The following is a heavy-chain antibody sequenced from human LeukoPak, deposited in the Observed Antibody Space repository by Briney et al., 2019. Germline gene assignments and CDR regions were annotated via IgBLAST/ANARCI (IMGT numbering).Heavy chain of an antibody. V-gene: IGHV3-7*01. J-gene: IGHJ6*03. D-gene: IGHD3-10*01. Sequence: SGGSLRLSCAASEFTFSTYWMSWVRQAPGKGLEWVADIKQDGSEKYYVHSVKGRFTISRDNAKKSLYLQMNSLRAEDTAVYYCARVGGITLALAPSPFPDYNYYYMDVWGKGTTVTVSS. CDR2: IKQDGSEK. CDR3: ARVGGITLALAPSPFPDYNYYYMDV. CDR1: EFTFSTYW.